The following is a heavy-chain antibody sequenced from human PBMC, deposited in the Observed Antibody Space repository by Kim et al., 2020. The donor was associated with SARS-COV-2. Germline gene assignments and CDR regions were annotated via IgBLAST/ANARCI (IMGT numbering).Heavy chain of an antibody. CDR1: GGSFSIYY. V-gene: IGHV4-59*08. CDR3: ARFRYSGSPDQGRFDP. D-gene: IGHD1-26*01. CDR2: IYDGGTT. Sequence: SETLSLTCTVSGGSFSIYYWNWIRQSPGKGLEWIGHIYDGGTTNYNPSLKSRVIISIDTSKNHFSLTMNSVTAADTAVYYCARFRYSGSPDQGRFDPWGRGTLVTVSS. J-gene: IGHJ5*02.